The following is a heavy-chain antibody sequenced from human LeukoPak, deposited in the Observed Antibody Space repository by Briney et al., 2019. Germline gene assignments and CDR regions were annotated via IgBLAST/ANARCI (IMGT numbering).Heavy chain of an antibody. V-gene: IGHV4-34*01. CDR1: GGSFSGYY. Sequence: SETLSLTCAVYGGSFSGYYWSWIRQPPGKGLEWIGEINHSGSTNYNPSLKSRVTISVDTSKNQFSLKLSSVTAADTAVYYCARTKSGSYIDYWGQGTLVTVSS. CDR3: ARTKSGSYIDY. J-gene: IGHJ4*02. D-gene: IGHD1-26*01. CDR2: INHSGST.